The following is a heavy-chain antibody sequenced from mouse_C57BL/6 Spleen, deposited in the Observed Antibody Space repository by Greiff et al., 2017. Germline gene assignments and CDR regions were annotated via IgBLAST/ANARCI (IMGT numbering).Heavy chain of an antibody. J-gene: IGHJ2*01. Sequence: EVQLQESGPGLVKPSQSLSLTCSVTGYSITSGYYWNWIRQFPGNKLEWMGYISYDGSNNYNPSLKNRISITRDTSKNQFFLKLNSVTTEDTATYYCARVDYDYDVDDYWGQGTTLTVSS. V-gene: IGHV3-6*01. CDR1: GYSITSGYY. D-gene: IGHD2-4*01. CDR3: ARVDYDYDVDDY. CDR2: ISYDGSN.